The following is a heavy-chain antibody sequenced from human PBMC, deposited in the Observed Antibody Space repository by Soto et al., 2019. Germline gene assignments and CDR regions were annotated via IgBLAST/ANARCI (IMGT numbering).Heavy chain of an antibody. J-gene: IGHJ4*02. D-gene: IGHD1-7*01. CDR2: FDPEDGET. CDR1: GYTLTELS. V-gene: IGHV1-24*01. CDR3: ATSTELNNGGGFDY. Sequence: ASVKVSCKVSGYTLTELSMPWVRQAPGKGLEWMGGFDPEDGETIYAQKFQGRVTMTEDTSTDTAYMELSSLRSEDTAVYYCATSTELNNGGGFDYWGQGTLVTVSS.